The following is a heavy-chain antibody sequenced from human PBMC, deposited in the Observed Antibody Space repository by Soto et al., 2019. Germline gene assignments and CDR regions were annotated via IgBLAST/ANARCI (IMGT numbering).Heavy chain of an antibody. V-gene: IGHV4-61*01. CDR2: IYYSGST. J-gene: IGHJ4*02. D-gene: IGHD3-3*02. CDR3: ARGPYTEVLASTDY. CDR1: GGSVSSGSYY. Sequence: PSETLSLTCTVSGGSVSSGSYYWSWIRQPPGKGLEWIGYIYYSGSTNYNPSLKSRVTISVDTSKNQFSLKLSSVTAADTAVYYCARGPYTEVLASTDYSGQGTLVTV.